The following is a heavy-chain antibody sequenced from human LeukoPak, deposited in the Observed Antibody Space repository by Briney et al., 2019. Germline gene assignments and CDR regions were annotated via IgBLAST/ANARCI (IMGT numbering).Heavy chain of an antibody. CDR1: GFTFSSYD. CDR3: ASHLGGEWLPVHY. CDR2: ISRGVGST. Sequence: PGGSLRLSCAASGFTFSSYDMSWVRQAPGKGLECVSAISRGVGSTYYADSVKGRFTISRDNSKNTLFLQMNNLRADDTAVYYCASHLGGEWLPVHYWGQGTLVTVSS. V-gene: IGHV3-23*01. J-gene: IGHJ4*02. D-gene: IGHD3-3*01.